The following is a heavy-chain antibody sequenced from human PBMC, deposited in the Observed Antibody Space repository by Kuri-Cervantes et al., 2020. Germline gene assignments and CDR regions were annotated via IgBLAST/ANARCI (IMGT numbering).Heavy chain of an antibody. D-gene: IGHD3-16*02. Sequence: SETLSLTCAVYGGSFSGYYWSWIRQPPGKGLEWIGEINHSGSTNYNPSLKSRVTISVDTSKNQFSLKLSSVTAADTAVYYCARGGRDYVWGSYRQYWYFDLWGRGTLVTVSS. CDR2: INHSGST. V-gene: IGHV4-34*01. CDR1: GGSFSGYY. J-gene: IGHJ2*01. CDR3: ARGGRDYVWGSYRQYWYFDL.